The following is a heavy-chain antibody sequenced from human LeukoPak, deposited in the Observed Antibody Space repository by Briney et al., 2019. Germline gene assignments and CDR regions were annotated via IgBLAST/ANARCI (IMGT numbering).Heavy chain of an antibody. CDR1: GFTFSDYY. V-gene: IGHV3-11*01. Sequence: GGSLRLSCAASGFTFSDYYMSWIRQAPGKGLEWVSYISSSGSTIYYADPVKGRFTISRDNAKNSLYLQMNSLRAEDTAVYYCARQLHFEWLFLRFDPWGQGTLVTVSS. D-gene: IGHD3-9*01. CDR3: ARQLHFEWLFLRFDP. CDR2: ISSSGSTI. J-gene: IGHJ5*02.